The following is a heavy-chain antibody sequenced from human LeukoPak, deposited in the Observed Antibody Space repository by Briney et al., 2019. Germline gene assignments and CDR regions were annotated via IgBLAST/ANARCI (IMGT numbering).Heavy chain of an antibody. CDR3: ARGGGYSGYDGADAFDI. CDR2: INPSGGST. Sequence: GASVKVSCKASGYTFTSYYMHWVRQAPGQGLEWMGIINPSGGSTSYAQKFQGRVTMTTDTSTSTAYMELRSLRSDDTAVYYCARGGGYSGYDGADAFDIWGQGTMVTVSS. D-gene: IGHD5-12*01. J-gene: IGHJ3*02. V-gene: IGHV1-46*01. CDR1: GYTFTSYY.